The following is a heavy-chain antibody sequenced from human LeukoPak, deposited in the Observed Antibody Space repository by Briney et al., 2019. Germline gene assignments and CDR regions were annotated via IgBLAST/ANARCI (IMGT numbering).Heavy chain of an antibody. CDR1: GFTFTSSA. J-gene: IGHJ6*02. Sequence: GASVKVSCKAPGFTFTSSAMQWVRQARGQRLEWIGWIVVGSGNTNYAQKFQERVTITRDMSTSTAYMELSSLRSEDTAVYYCAAAPSGDYCSSTSCYGGYYYYYGMDVWGQGTTVTVSS. CDR3: AAAPSGDYCSSTSCYGGYYYYYGMDV. V-gene: IGHV1-58*02. D-gene: IGHD2-2*01. CDR2: IVVGSGNT.